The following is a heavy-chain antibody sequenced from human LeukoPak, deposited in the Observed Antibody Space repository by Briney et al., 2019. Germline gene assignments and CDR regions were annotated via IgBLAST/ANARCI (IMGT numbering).Heavy chain of an antibody. Sequence: PGRPLSLFCAASGFTFTTYCMSWVRQAPGKGLEWVANIKQDGSEKYYVDSVNGRFTISRDNAKNSLYLQMDSLRAEDTAVYYCARDRYCTAGRGYVDYWGQGTLVTVSS. D-gene: IGHD2-8*02. J-gene: IGHJ4*02. V-gene: IGHV3-7*04. CDR2: IKQDGSEK. CDR1: GFTFTTYC. CDR3: ARDRYCTAGRGYVDY.